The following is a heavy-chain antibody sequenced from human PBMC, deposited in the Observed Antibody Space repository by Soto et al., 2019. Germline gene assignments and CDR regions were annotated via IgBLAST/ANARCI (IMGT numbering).Heavy chain of an antibody. D-gene: IGHD5-18*01. V-gene: IGHV5-51*01. CDR3: ARRIQLWFRAYYYYGMDV. Sequence: PGESLKISCKGSGYSFTSYWIGWVRQMPGKGLEWMGIIYPGDSDTRYSPSFQGQVTISADKSISTAYLQWSSLKASDTAMYYCARRIQLWFRAYYYYGMDVWGQGTTVTVSS. CDR2: IYPGDSDT. J-gene: IGHJ6*02. CDR1: GYSFTSYW.